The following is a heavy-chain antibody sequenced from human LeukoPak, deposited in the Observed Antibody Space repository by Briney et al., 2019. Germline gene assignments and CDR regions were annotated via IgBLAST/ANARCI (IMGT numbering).Heavy chain of an antibody. V-gene: IGHV3-21*01. CDR2: ISSSSSYI. CDR1: GFTFSSYS. Sequence: GGSLRLSCAASGFTFSSYSMNWVRQAPGKGLEWVSSISSSSSYIYYADSVKGRFTISRDNAKNSLYLQMNSLRAEDTAVYYCARGGDYYGSGSYYNVDYWGQGTLVTVSS. D-gene: IGHD3-10*01. CDR3: ARGGDYYGSGSYYNVDY. J-gene: IGHJ4*02.